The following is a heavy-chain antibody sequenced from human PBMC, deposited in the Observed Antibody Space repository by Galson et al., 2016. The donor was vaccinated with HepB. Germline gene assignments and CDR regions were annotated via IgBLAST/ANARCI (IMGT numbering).Heavy chain of an antibody. CDR3: ASVIYSLVVAGGH. V-gene: IGHV1-18*04. CDR2: ISANSGNT. CDR1: GYTFTTYG. D-gene: IGHD2-15*01. J-gene: IGHJ4*02. Sequence: SVKVSCKASGYTFTTYGISWVRQAPGQGLEWLGWISANSGNTNYAQNLQGRVTLTTDSSTSTAYMELRSLRYDGTAVYYCASVIYSLVVAGGHCGQGTLVTVSS.